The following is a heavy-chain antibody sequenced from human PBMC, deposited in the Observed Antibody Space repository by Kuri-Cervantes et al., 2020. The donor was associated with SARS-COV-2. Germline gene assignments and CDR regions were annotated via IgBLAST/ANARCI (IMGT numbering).Heavy chain of an antibody. Sequence: GESLKISCAASGFNFSRTDMHWVRQAPGKGLEWVAVISHDGKNKKCIASGKGRFTIFRDNSQNTLYLHMKSLRSDDTAMYYCAKDRVGVQDFWGQGTLVTVSS. D-gene: IGHD2-21*01. J-gene: IGHJ4*02. CDR3: AKDRVGVQDF. CDR1: GFNFSRTD. V-gene: IGHV3-30*18. CDR2: ISHDGKNK.